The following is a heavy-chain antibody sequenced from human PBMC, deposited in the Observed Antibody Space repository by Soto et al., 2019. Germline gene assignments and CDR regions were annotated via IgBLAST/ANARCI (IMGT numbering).Heavy chain of an antibody. CDR2: INPNSGGT. V-gene: IGHV1-2*04. CDR3: AREGGLGYCTNGVCPLYYYYYGMDV. Sequence: QVQLVQSGAEVKKPGASVKVSCKASGYTFTGYYMHWVRQAPGPGLEWMGWINPNSGGTNYAQKFQGWVTITRDTSIRTSYMELRRLRSDDTAVYYCAREGGLGYCTNGVCPLYYYYYGMDVWGQGTTVTVSS. CDR1: GYTFTGYY. J-gene: IGHJ6*02. D-gene: IGHD2-8*01.